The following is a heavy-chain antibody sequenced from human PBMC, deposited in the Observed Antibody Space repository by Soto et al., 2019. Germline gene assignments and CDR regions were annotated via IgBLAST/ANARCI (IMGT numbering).Heavy chain of an antibody. J-gene: IGHJ5*02. D-gene: IGHD3-10*01. CDR2: ISYDGSDK. CDR3: AKDRGRITDTYFDP. CDR1: GFTFSNYG. V-gene: IGHV3-30*18. Sequence: GGSLRLSCAASGFTFSNYGMHWVRQAPGKGLEWVAVISYDGSDKYYADSVKGRFTISRDDSKNMLYLQMNSLRPEDTAVYYCAKDRGRITDTYFDPWGQGTRVTVSS.